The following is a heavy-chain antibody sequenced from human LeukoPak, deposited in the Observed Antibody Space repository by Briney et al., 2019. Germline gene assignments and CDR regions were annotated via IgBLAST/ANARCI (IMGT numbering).Heavy chain of an antibody. Sequence: PSETLSLTCTVSGGSISSSSYYWGWIRQPPGKGLEWIGSIYYSGSTYYNPSLKSRVTISVDTSKNQFSLKLSSVTAADTAVYYCARERPNSGYSSPNDYWGQGTLVTVSS. CDR2: IYYSGST. J-gene: IGHJ4*02. V-gene: IGHV4-39*07. CDR3: ARERPNSGYSSPNDY. CDR1: GGSISSSSYY. D-gene: IGHD6-13*01.